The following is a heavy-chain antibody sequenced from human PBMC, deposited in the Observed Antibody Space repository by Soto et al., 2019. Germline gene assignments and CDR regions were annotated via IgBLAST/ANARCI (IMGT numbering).Heavy chain of an antibody. V-gene: IGHV1-3*01. Sequence: QVQLVQSGAEVKKPGASVKVSCKASGYTFTSYAMHWVRQAPGQRLEWMGWINAGNGNTKYSQKFQGRVTITRDTSASTAYMELSRLSSADTAVYHCASVLSGWYGLDYGGQGTLVTVSS. CDR1: GYTFTSYA. CDR2: INAGNGNT. D-gene: IGHD6-19*01. J-gene: IGHJ4*02. CDR3: ASVLSGWYGLDY.